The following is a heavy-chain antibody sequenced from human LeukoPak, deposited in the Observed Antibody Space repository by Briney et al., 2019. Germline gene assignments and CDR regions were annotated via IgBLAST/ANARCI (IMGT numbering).Heavy chain of an antibody. CDR3: ARDILATSIAAPYY. CDR2: IFYSGRT. Sequence: SETLSLTCSVSGGSISSSTYYWGWIRQPPGKGLEWIGSIFYSGRTYYNPSLKSRVTMSVDTSKNQFSLRLNSVNAADTAVYYCARDILATSIAAPYYWGQGTLVTVSS. V-gene: IGHV4-39*07. CDR1: GGSISSSTYY. J-gene: IGHJ4*02. D-gene: IGHD6-13*01.